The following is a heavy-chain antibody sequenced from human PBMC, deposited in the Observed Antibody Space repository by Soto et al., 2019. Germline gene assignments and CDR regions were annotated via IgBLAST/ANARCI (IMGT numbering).Heavy chain of an antibody. CDR3: ITLPWG. V-gene: IGHV3-15*07. CDR1: GFIFNNAW. CDR2: IKSKSDGGTT. D-gene: IGHD3-16*01. J-gene: IGHJ6*02. Sequence: EVQLVESGGGLVKPGGSLRLSCAASGFIFNNAWMNWVRQTPGKGLEWVGRIKSKSDGGTTDYAAPVKGRFTISRDDSNNTLYLQMIRLKTEDTAVYYCITLPWGWGQGTTVIVS.